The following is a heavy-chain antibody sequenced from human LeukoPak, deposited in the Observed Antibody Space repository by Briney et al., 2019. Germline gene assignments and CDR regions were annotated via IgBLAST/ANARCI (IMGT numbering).Heavy chain of an antibody. V-gene: IGHV3-23*01. CDR1: GLMFSSYA. J-gene: IGHJ4*02. CDR3: ARDPRLYDILTGYPDY. CDR2: ISGSGGST. Sequence: GGSLRLSCAASGLMFSSYAMSWVRQAPGKGLEWVSAISGSGGSTYYADSVKGRFTISRDNSKNTLYLQMNSLRAEDTAVYYCARDPRLYDILTGYPDYWGQGTLVTVSS. D-gene: IGHD3-9*01.